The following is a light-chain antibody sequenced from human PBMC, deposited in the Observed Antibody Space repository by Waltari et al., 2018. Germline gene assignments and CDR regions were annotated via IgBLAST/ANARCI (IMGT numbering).Light chain of an antibody. Sequence: DIQMTQSPSTLSASVGDRITITCRASQSINTWLAWSQQKPGKAPKLLISKASSLQSEVPSRFSGSGFGTEFTLTISSLQPDDSATYYCQRYSGYPLTFGGGTKVEIK. CDR2: KAS. V-gene: IGKV1-5*03. CDR1: QSINTW. J-gene: IGKJ4*01. CDR3: QRYSGYPLT.